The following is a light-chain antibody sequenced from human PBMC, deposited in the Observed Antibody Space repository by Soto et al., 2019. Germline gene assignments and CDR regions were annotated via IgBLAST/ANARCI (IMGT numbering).Light chain of an antibody. Sequence: QSALTQPPSASGSPGQSVTISCTGTSSDVGGYNYVSWYQQHPGKAPKLMIYEVSKRPSGVPDRFSGSKSGNTASLTASGLQAEDEADYYCSSYAGSTPVFGGGTKLTVL. CDR2: EVS. CDR1: SSDVGGYNY. J-gene: IGLJ3*02. V-gene: IGLV2-8*01. CDR3: SSYAGSTPV.